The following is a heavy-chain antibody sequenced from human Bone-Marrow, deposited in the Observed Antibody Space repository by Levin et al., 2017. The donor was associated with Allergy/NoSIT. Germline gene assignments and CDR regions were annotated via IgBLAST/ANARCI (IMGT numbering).Heavy chain of an antibody. CDR1: SDSISNYY. CDR3: ASSFGLDIPVGAFDI. J-gene: IGHJ3*02. CDR2: IFYSGST. V-gene: IGHV4-59*01. D-gene: IGHD3-3*01. Sequence: SETLSLTCSVSSDSISNYYWSWIRQPPGKGLEWLGYIFYSGSTNYNPSLKSRVTISLDTSKNLFSLKLSSVTAADTAVYYCASSFGLDIPVGAFDIWGQGTVVTVSS.